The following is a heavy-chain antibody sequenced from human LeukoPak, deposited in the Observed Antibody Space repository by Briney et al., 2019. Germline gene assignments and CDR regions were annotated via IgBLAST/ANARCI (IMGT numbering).Heavy chain of an antibody. V-gene: IGHV4-4*07. CDR3: AGYDSSIPYYFDS. CDR1: GGSITSYY. J-gene: IGHJ4*02. Sequence: PSETLSLTYTVSGGSITSYYWSWIRQPAGKGLEWIRRTYASGSTSYNPSLKSRVTMSVDTSKNQFSLRLSSVTAADTAVYYCAGYDSSIPYYFDSWGQGTLVTVSS. CDR2: TYASGST. D-gene: IGHD3-22*01.